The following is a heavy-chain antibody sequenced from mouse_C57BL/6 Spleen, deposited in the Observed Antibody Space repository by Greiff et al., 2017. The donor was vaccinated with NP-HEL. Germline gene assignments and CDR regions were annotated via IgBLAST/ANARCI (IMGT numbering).Heavy chain of an antibody. CDR1: GFTFSDYG. J-gene: IGHJ4*01. Sequence: EVQGVESGGGLVKPGGSLKLSCAASGFTFSDYGMHWVRQAPEKGLEWVAYISSGSSTIYYADTVKGRFIISRDNAKNTLFVQMTSLRSEDTAIFYCARKREYVYAMGYWGQGASVTVSS. V-gene: IGHV5-17*01. CDR3: ARKREYVYAMGY. D-gene: IGHD5-1*01. CDR2: ISSGSSTI.